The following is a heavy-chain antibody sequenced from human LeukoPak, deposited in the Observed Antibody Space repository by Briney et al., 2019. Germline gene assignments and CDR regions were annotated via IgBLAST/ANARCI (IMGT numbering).Heavy chain of an antibody. Sequence: PGGSLRLSCAASGFTFSSYAMSWVRQAPGKGLEWVSAISGSGGSTYYADTVKGRFTISRDNSKNTLYLQMNSLRAEDTAVYYCARDMGYGQGGGAFDIWGQGTMVTVSS. CDR2: ISGSGGST. V-gene: IGHV3-23*01. D-gene: IGHD5-18*01. J-gene: IGHJ3*02. CDR1: GFTFSSYA. CDR3: ARDMGYGQGGGAFDI.